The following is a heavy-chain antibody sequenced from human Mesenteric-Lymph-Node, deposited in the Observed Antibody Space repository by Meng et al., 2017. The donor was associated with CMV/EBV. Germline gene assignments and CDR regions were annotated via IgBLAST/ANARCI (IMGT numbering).Heavy chain of an antibody. CDR3: ARDPGEQWLGGFDY. J-gene: IGHJ4*02. V-gene: IGHV1-46*01. Sequence: SGYTFMTYYIHWVRQAPGQGLEWMGRVNPSGGDTRYTQKFQGRVTMTRDTSTGTVYMELSSLASEDTAVYYCARDPGEQWLGGFDYWGQGTLVTVSS. CDR1: GYTFMTYY. CDR2: VNPSGGDT. D-gene: IGHD6-19*01.